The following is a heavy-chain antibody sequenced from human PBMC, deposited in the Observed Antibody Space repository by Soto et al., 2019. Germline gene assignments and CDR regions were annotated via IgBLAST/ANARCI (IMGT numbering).Heavy chain of an antibody. Sequence: SVKVSCKASGGTFSSYTISWVRQAPGQGLEWMGRIIPILGIANYAQKFQGRVTITADKSTSTAYMELSSLRSEDTAVYYCARGECSSTSCYSYYYGMDVWGQGTTVTV. CDR2: IIPILGIA. V-gene: IGHV1-69*02. CDR1: GGTFSSYT. D-gene: IGHD2-2*01. CDR3: ARGECSSTSCYSYYYGMDV. J-gene: IGHJ6*02.